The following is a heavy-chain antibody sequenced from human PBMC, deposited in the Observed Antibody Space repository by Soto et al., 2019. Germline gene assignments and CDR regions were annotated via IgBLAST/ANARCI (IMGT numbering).Heavy chain of an antibody. Sequence: EVQLVESGGGLVQPGGSLRLSCAASGFTFRIYSMNWIRQAPGKGLEWVSYMTSDMKTIHYADSVKGRFTISRDNARNSVYLQMTSLRDEDTAVYYCARSVEGHFDCWGQGTLGTVSS. CDR2: MTSDMKTI. V-gene: IGHV3-48*02. CDR3: ARSVEGHFDC. J-gene: IGHJ4*02. D-gene: IGHD6-19*01. CDR1: GFTFRIYS.